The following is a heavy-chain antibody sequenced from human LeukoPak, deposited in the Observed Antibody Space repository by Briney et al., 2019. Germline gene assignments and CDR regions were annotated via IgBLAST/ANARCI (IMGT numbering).Heavy chain of an antibody. CDR2: IYYSGST. D-gene: IGHD2-8*01. CDR1: GGSISSGGYY. CDR3: ARGVLMVYAPYYFDY. Sequence: PSETLSLTCTVSGGSISSGGYYWSWIRQHPGKGLEWIGYIYYSGSTYYNPSLKSRVTISVDTSKNQFSLKLSSVTAADTAVYYCARGVLMVYAPYYFDYWGQGTLVTVSS. J-gene: IGHJ4*02. V-gene: IGHV4-31*03.